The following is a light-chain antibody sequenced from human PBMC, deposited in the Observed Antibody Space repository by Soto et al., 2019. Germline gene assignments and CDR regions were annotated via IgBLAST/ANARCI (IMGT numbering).Light chain of an antibody. Sequence: EIVMTQSPATLSVSPGETATLSCRASQSVSYNLAWYQQKPGQGPRLLIYGAFTRATGIPARFSGSGSGTDFTLTISSLQSEDFAVYYCQQYKNWPPLTFGGGTKVELK. V-gene: IGKV3-15*01. J-gene: IGKJ4*01. CDR3: QQYKNWPPLT. CDR2: GAF. CDR1: QSVSYN.